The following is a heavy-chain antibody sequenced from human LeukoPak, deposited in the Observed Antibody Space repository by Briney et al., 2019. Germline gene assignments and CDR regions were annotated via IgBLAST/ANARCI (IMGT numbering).Heavy chain of an antibody. V-gene: IGHV3-66*02. D-gene: IGHD6-6*01. CDR3: ARDPWDSSSSLWFDP. Sequence: GGSLRLSCAASGFTVSSNYMNWVRQAPGKGLEWVSVIYSGGSTYYADSVKGRFTISRDNSKNTLYLQMNSLRAEDTAVYYCARDPWDSSSSLWFDPWGQGTLVTVSS. J-gene: IGHJ5*02. CDR2: IYSGGST. CDR1: GFTVSSNY.